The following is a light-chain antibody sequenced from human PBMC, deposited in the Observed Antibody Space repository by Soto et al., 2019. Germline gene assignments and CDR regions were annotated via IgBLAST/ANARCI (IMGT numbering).Light chain of an antibody. Sequence: EIVLTQSPATLSLSPGERATLSCRASQSISNYLAWYQQKPGQAPRLLIYDASTRATVIPARFSGSGSGTDFTLTISGLEPEDFADYYCQQRSNSITFGQGTRLEIK. CDR3: QQRSNSIT. V-gene: IGKV3-11*01. CDR1: QSISNY. CDR2: DAS. J-gene: IGKJ5*01.